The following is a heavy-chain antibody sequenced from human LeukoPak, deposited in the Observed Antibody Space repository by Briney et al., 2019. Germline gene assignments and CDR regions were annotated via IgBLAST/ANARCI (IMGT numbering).Heavy chain of an antibody. Sequence: PSETLSLTCTVSGGSISSSSYYWGWIRQPPGKGLEWIGSIYYSGSTYYNPSLKSRVTISVDTSKNQFSLKLSSVTAADTAVYYCARERNSGYDYAFDIWGQGTMVTVSS. CDR3: ARERNSGYDYAFDI. V-gene: IGHV4-39*02. D-gene: IGHD5-12*01. CDR2: IYYSGST. J-gene: IGHJ3*02. CDR1: GGSISSSSYY.